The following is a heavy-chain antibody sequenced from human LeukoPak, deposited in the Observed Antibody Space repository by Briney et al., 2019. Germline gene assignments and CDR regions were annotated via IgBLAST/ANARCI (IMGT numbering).Heavy chain of an antibody. D-gene: IGHD2-15*01. Sequence: SETLSLTCAVSGDSIDSGDYYWSWIRQPPGKGLEWIGYIYYSGTTHSNPSLKSRLTMSMDTSKSQFSLILSSVTAADTAVYYCARDIVVGIDYWGQGTLVTVSS. V-gene: IGHV4-30-4*01. CDR1: GDSIDSGDYY. J-gene: IGHJ4*02. CDR2: IYYSGTT. CDR3: ARDIVVGIDY.